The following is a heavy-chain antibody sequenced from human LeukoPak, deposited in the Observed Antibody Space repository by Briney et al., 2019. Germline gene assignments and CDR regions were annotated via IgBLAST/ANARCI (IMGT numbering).Heavy chain of an antibody. D-gene: IGHD2-2*01. CDR3: ARQPPQQGERYCSSTSCYGTYYYYGMDV. J-gene: IGHJ6*02. CDR1: GGSISSYY. Sequence: PSETLSLTCTVSGGSISSYYWSWIRQPPGKGLEWIGYIYYSGSTNYNPSLKSRVTISVDTSKNQFSLKLSSVTAADTAVCYCARQPPQQGERYCSSTSCYGTYYYYGMDVWGQGTTVTVSS. CDR2: IYYSGST. V-gene: IGHV4-59*08.